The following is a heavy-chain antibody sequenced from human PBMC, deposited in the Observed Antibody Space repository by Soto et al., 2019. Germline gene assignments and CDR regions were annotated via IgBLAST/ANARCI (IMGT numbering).Heavy chain of an antibody. CDR1: GYTFTTYW. J-gene: IGHJ4*02. V-gene: IGHV5-51*01. CDR3: ARSGYSGYEFDY. D-gene: IGHD5-12*01. Sequence: PGESLKISCKTSGYTFTTYWIGWVRQMPGKGPEWMGIIFPADSDTRNSPSFQGQVTISADTSTSTAYLQWSSLKASDTAMYYCARSGYSGYEFDYWGQGTLVTV. CDR2: IFPADSDT.